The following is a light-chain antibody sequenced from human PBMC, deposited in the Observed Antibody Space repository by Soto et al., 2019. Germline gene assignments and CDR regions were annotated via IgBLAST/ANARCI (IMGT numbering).Light chain of an antibody. CDR3: QQYFSHPLT. Sequence: AIRMTQSPSSFSASTGDRVTITCRASHGISSHLAWYQVKPGKAPRLLIYTASYLESGVPSRFSGSGSGTEFTLTISSLQSEDFAVYYCQQYFSHPLTFGGGTKVEIK. J-gene: IGKJ4*01. CDR2: TAS. V-gene: IGKV1-8*01. CDR1: HGISSH.